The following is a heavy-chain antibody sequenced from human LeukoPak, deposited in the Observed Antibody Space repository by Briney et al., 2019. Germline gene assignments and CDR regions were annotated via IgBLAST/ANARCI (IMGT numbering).Heavy chain of an antibody. D-gene: IGHD6-6*01. CDR2: ISSSSSTI. J-gene: IGHJ4*02. V-gene: IGHV3-48*01. CDR3: ARDWRLVGERTFDY. CDR1: GFTFSSYS. Sequence: GGSLRLSCAASGFTFSSYSMNWVRQAPGKGLEWVSYISSSSSTIYYADSVKGRFTISRDNSKNTLYLQMNSLRAEDTAVYYCARDWRLVGERTFDYWGQGTLVTVSS.